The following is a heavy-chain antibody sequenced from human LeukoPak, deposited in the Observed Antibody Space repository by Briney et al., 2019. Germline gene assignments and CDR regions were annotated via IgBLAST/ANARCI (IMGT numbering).Heavy chain of an antibody. CDR3: ARDLIVITFDWHHWYFDL. V-gene: IGHV3-30*01. Sequence: GGSLRLSCAASGFAFNTYSLHWFRQAPDTGLEWMAGISSDGSKTYYADSVQDRFTISRDNSKNTLYLQMNSLRADDTAVYYCARDLIVITFDWHHWYFDLWGRGTLVTVSS. D-gene: IGHD3-9*01. CDR1: GFAFNTYS. J-gene: IGHJ2*01. CDR2: ISSDGSKT.